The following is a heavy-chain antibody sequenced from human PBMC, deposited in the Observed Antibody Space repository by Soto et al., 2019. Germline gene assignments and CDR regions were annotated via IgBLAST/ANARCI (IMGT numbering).Heavy chain of an antibody. V-gene: IGHV1-69*06. CDR2: TIPVFNTA. CDR3: ARGVYGSGNYYTGPSAFDI. Sequence: QVQLEQSGAEVKKPGCSVKVSCKASGGTLSDHGVAWLRQAPGQGLERMGGTIPVFNTAKYAQKFQGRVTVTADKFTNIAYMELSSLRSEDTAFYFCARGVYGSGNYYTGPSAFDIWGQGTMVIVSS. CDR1: GGTLSDHG. J-gene: IGHJ3*02. D-gene: IGHD3-10*01.